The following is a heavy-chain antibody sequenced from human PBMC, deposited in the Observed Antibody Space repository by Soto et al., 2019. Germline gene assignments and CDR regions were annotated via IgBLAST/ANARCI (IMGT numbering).Heavy chain of an antibody. Sequence: EVQLVESGGDLVQPGGSLRLSCTASGFTFSMYWMHCVRQVPGKGPGWVSRISDDGSRADYADSVKGRFTISRDNAKNTLYLEMHVLRADDTAVYYCTRGPRPSSVGTGAFWGQGTPVTVSS. CDR1: GFTFSMYW. V-gene: IGHV3-74*01. D-gene: IGHD3-10*01. J-gene: IGHJ4*02. CDR3: TRGPRPSSVGTGAF. CDR2: ISDDGSRA.